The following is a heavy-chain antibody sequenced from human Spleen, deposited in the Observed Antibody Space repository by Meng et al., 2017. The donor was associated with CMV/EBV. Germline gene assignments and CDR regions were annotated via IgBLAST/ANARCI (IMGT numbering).Heavy chain of an antibody. V-gene: IGHV2-5*02. CDR3: AHSGYSYGYPHAVEG. CDR1: GFSLSTSGVG. J-gene: IGHJ4*02. Sequence: QITLKESGPTLVKPTQTLTLTCTXXGFSLSTSGVGVGWIRQPPGKALEWLALIYWDDDKRYSPSLKSRLTITKDTSKNQVVLTMTNMDPVDTATYYCAHSGYSYGYPHAVEGWGQGTLVTVSS. CDR2: IYWDDDK. D-gene: IGHD5-18*01.